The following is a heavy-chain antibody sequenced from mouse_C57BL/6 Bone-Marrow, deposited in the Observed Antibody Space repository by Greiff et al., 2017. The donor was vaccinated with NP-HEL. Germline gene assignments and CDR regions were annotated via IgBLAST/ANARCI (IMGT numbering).Heavy chain of an antibody. CDR1: GYTFTDYY. CDR2: IYPGSGNT. J-gene: IGHJ2*01. Sequence: VKLMESGAELVRPGASVKLSCKASGYTFTDYYINWVKQRPGQGLEWIARIYPGSGNTYYNEKFKGKATLTAEKSSSTAYMQLSSLTSEDSAVYFCARDYYGSSYGVYFDYWGQGTTLTVSS. D-gene: IGHD1-1*01. V-gene: IGHV1-76*01. CDR3: ARDYYGSSYGVYFDY.